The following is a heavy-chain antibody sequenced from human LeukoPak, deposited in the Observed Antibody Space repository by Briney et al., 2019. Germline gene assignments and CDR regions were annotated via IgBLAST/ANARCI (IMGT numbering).Heavy chain of an antibody. J-gene: IGHJ6*03. CDR2: ISSSSSNI. CDR3: ARSYYSGYDKGVPYYYYYMDV. Sequence: GGSLRLSCAASGFTFSSYSMNWVRQAPGKGLEWVSSISSSSSNIYYADSAKGRFTIARDNAKNSLYLQMNSLRAEDTAVYYCARSYYSGYDKGVPYYYYYMDVWGKGTTATISS. D-gene: IGHD5-12*01. V-gene: IGHV3-21*01. CDR1: GFTFSSYS.